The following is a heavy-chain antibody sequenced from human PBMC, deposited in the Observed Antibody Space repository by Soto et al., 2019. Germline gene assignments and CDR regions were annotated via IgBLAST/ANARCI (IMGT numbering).Heavy chain of an antibody. CDR2: ISNDGSNK. D-gene: IGHD6-6*01. Sequence: GGSLRLSCAASGFTFSSYGMHWVRQAPGKGLEWVAVISNDGSNKYYADSVKGRFTISRDNSKNTLYLQMNSLRAEDTAVYYCATGEYSSPSYYYYYGMDVWGQGTTVTVSS. J-gene: IGHJ6*02. CDR1: GFTFSSYG. V-gene: IGHV3-30*03. CDR3: ATGEYSSPSYYYYYGMDV.